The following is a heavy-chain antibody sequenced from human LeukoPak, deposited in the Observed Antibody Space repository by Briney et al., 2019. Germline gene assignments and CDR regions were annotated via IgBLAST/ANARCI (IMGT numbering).Heavy chain of an antibody. J-gene: IGHJ3*02. D-gene: IGHD4-11*01. V-gene: IGHV4-59*01. Sequence: PSETLSLTCTVSGGSISGYYWSWIRQPPGKGLEWIGYIYYSGSTNYNPSLKSRVTISVDTSKNQFSLKLSSVTAADTAVYYCASGTTVTTDDAFDIWGQGTMVTVSS. CDR1: GGSISGYY. CDR3: ASGTTVTTDDAFDI. CDR2: IYYSGST.